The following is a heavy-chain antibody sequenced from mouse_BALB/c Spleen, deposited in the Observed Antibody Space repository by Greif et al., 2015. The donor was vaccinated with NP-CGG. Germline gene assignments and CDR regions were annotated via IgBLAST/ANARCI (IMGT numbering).Heavy chain of an antibody. V-gene: IGHV5-12*02. CDR2: ISNGGGST. Sequence: DVMLVESGGGLVQPGGSLKLSCATSGFTFSDYYMYWVRQTPEKRLEWVAYISNGGGSTNYPDTVKGRFTISRDNAKNTLYLQMSRLKSEDTAMYYCARQRYGSSYAWFAYWGQGTLVTVSA. CDR3: ARQRYGSSYAWFAY. D-gene: IGHD1-1*01. J-gene: IGHJ3*01. CDR1: GFTFSDYY.